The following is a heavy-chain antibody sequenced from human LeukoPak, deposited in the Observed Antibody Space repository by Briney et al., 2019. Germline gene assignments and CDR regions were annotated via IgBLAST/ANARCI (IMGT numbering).Heavy chain of an antibody. CDR2: ISGSSGTI. V-gene: IGHV3-23*01. Sequence: GGSLRLSCAASGFTFSNYAMNWVRQAPGRGLEWVSGISGSSGTINYAAPVKGRFTISRDNSRNTLYLQMNSLRADDTAVYYCAKRLGDPRAFDYWGQGTLVTVSS. CDR1: GFTFSNYA. CDR3: AKRLGDPRAFDY. J-gene: IGHJ4*02. D-gene: IGHD2-21*02.